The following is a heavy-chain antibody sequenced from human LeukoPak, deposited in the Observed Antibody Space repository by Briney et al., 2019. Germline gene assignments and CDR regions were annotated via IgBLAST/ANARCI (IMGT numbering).Heavy chain of an antibody. V-gene: IGHV3-21*04. CDR2: ISSSSSYI. CDR3: ARESRGYGYRSSFDY. J-gene: IGHJ4*02. Sequence: GGSLRLSCAASGFTFSSYSMNWVRQAPGKGLEWVSSISSSSSYIYYADSVKGRFTISRDNAKNSLYLQMNSLRAEDTAVYYCARESRGYGYRSSFDYWGQGTLVTVSS. CDR1: GFTFSSYS. D-gene: IGHD5-18*01.